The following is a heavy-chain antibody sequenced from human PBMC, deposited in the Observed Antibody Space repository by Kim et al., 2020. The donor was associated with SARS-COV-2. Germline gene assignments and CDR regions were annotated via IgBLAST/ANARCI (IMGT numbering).Heavy chain of an antibody. Sequence: GGSLRLSCAASGFTFSSYAMHWVRQAPGKGLEWVAVISYDGSNKYYADSVKGRFTISRDNSKNTLYLQMNSLRAEDTAVYYCARVPEQLFDYWGQGTLVTVSS. CDR2: ISYDGSNK. V-gene: IGHV3-30-3*01. CDR1: GFTFSSYA. CDR3: ARVPEQLFDY. J-gene: IGHJ4*02. D-gene: IGHD6-13*01.